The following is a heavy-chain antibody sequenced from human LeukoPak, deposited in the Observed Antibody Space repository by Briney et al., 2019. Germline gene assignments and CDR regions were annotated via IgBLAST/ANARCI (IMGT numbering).Heavy chain of an antibody. CDR2: ISYDGSNK. Sequence: GGSLRLSCAASGFTFSSYGMHWVRQAPGKGLEWVAVISYDGSNKYYAGSVKGRFTISRDNSKNTLYLQMNSLRAEDTAVYYCAKGAGTGAFDIWGQGTMVTVSS. V-gene: IGHV3-30*18. CDR1: GFTFSSYG. CDR3: AKGAGTGAFDI. D-gene: IGHD6-19*01. J-gene: IGHJ3*02.